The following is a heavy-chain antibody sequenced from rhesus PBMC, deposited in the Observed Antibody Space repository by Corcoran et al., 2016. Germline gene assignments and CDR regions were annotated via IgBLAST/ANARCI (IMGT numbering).Heavy chain of an antibody. V-gene: IGHV1-111*02. Sequence: EVQLVQSGAEVKKPGASMKISCKASGYTFTDYYLHWVRQAPGKGLEGRELVEPDDSEAIHAQKSQDRVHTTADTSTDTAYMELSSLRSEDTAVYCCATGKGGVSLWGQGVLVTVSS. J-gene: IGHJ4*01. CDR1: GYTFTDYY. D-gene: IGHD2-39*01. CDR3: ATGKGGVSL. CDR2: VEPDDSEA.